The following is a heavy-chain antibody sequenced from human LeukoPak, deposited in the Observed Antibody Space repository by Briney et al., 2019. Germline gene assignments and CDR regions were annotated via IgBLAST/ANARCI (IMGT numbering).Heavy chain of an antibody. CDR2: ITGDGRTT. Sequence: GGSLRLSCAASGFTLSSYWMHWVRQAPGKGLVWVSRITGDGRTTSYADSVNGRFTISRDDAKNILYLQINSLRAEDTAVYYCASYLYSGRGVDVRGKGTTVTVSS. CDR3: ASYLYSGRGVDV. V-gene: IGHV3-74*01. CDR1: GFTLSSYW. J-gene: IGHJ6*04. D-gene: IGHD1-26*01.